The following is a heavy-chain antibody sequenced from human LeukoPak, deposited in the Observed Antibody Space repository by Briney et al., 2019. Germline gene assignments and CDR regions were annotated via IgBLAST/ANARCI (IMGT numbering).Heavy chain of an antibody. J-gene: IGHJ4*02. CDR2: IKSKTEGGTT. D-gene: IGHD2-2*01. Sequence: GGSLRLSCAASGFTFSNAWMSWVRPAPGEGLEWVGRIKSKTEGGTTDCAANDKGRFTITRDDSKNTLYLQMNSLKTEDTAVYYCTTESPIVVVPAVSGNGYWGQGTLVTVSS. CDR1: GFTFSNAW. CDR3: TTESPIVVVPAVSGNGY. V-gene: IGHV3-15*01.